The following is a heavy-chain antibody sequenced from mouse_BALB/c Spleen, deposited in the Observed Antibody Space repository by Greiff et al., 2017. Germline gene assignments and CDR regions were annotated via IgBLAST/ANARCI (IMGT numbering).Heavy chain of an antibody. Sequence: EVKLVESGPGLVKPSQSLSLTCTVTGYSITSDYAWNWIRQFPGNKLEWMGYISYSGSTSYNPSLKSRISITRDTSKNQFFLQLNSVTTEDTATYYCARGSNRYDAYWYFDVWGAGTTVTVSS. CDR2: ISYSGST. CDR3: ARGSNRYDAYWYFDV. CDR1: GYSITSDYA. D-gene: IGHD2-14*01. J-gene: IGHJ1*01. V-gene: IGHV3-2*02.